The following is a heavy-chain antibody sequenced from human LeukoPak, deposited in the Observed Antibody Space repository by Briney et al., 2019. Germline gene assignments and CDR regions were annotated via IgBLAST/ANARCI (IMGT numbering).Heavy chain of an antibody. Sequence: SETLSLTCAVSGGSFSGYYWSWIRQPPGKGLEWIGEINHSGSTNYNPSLKSRVTISVDTSKNQFSLKLSSVTAADTAVYYCASTSGWSQGWGQGTLVTVSS. CDR2: INHSGST. V-gene: IGHV4-34*01. J-gene: IGHJ4*02. CDR1: GGSFSGYY. D-gene: IGHD6-19*01. CDR3: ASTSGWSQG.